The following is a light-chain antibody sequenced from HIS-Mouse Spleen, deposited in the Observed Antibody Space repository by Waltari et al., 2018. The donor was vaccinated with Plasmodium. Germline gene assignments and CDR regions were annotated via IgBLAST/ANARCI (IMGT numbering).Light chain of an antibody. CDR2: EDS. Sequence: SYELTQPPSVSVSPGQTARITCSGDALPKKYAYWYQQKSGQGPVLVIYEDSKRPSGIPERVSGSSSGTMATLTISGAQVEDEADYYCYSTDSSGNHRVFGGGTKLTVL. J-gene: IGLJ3*02. V-gene: IGLV3-10*01. CDR1: ALPKKY. CDR3: YSTDSSGNHRV.